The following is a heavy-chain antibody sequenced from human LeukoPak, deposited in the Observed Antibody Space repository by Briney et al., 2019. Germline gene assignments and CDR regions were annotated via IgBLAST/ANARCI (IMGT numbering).Heavy chain of an antibody. D-gene: IGHD3-10*01. V-gene: IGHV1-2*02. CDR2: IYPYTGAT. CDR1: GYTFSGTGWY. CDR3: ARDGPAQMVDFDY. J-gene: IGHJ4*02. Sequence: GASVKVSCKASGYTFSGTGWYLYWLRQAPGQGLECMGWIYPYTGATHYAQKFQGRVAMTRDTSISTAYMELSRLRPDDTAVYYCARDGPAQMVDFDYWGQGTLVNVSS.